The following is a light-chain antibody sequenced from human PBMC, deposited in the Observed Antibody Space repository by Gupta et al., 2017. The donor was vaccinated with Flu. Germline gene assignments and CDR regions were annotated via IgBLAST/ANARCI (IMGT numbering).Light chain of an antibody. Sequence: SGLTQSPSLSAAPRASLTLSCTPRSSNIGAGYDVHWYQQLPGTAPKLLIYGNNHRPSGVPDRFSGSKSGTSASLAITGLQADDEADYFCQSYDSSLIGSVFGGGTKLTVL. CDR1: SSNIGAGYD. CDR3: QSYDSSLIGSV. V-gene: IGLV1-40*01. CDR2: GNN. J-gene: IGLJ3*02.